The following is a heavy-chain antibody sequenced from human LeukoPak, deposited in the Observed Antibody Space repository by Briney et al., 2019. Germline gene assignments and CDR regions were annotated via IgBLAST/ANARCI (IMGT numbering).Heavy chain of an antibody. J-gene: IGHJ4*02. CDR3: ARVYSGYDSPPYYFDY. CDR1: GGSISSGGYY. CDR2: IYYGGST. D-gene: IGHD5-12*01. Sequence: SETLSPTCTVSGGSISSGGYYWSWIRQHPGKGLEWIGYIYYGGSTHYNPPLTSRVTISVDPSKNQFSLKLSSVTAADTAVYYCARVYSGYDSPPYYFDYWGQGTLVTVSS. V-gene: IGHV4-31*03.